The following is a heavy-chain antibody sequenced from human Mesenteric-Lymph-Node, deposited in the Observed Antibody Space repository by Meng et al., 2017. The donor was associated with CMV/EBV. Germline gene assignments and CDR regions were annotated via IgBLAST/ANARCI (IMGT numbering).Heavy chain of an antibody. CDR3: AGGSSYEVVTGYFDY. CDR1: GWSISGFH. J-gene: IGHJ4*02. Sequence: QAALHEGGAGRSKASVNLSGKCPGYGWSISGFHWNWLRQAPGKGLEWSGKNNHSRRTTYHQFFTSRIIISVDTSRNQFSLNMSPGTAADTAYYYLAGGSSYEVVTGYFDYWGQGALVTVSS. D-gene: IGHD3-3*01. V-gene: IGHV4-34*01. CDR2: NNHSRRT.